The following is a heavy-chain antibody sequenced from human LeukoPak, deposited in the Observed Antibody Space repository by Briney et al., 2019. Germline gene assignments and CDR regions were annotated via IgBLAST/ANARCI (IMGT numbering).Heavy chain of an antibody. J-gene: IGHJ3*02. CDR1: GFTFSTYF. CDR2: IASDGSHT. Sequence: PGRSLRLSCAASGFTFSTYFMHWVRQAPGKGLEWVGDIASDGSHTIYVESVKGRFTISRHNSKNTLYLQMNSLRAEDTAVYFCARERQDTILHSGAFDIWGQGTMVTVSS. D-gene: IGHD2-21*01. V-gene: IGHV3-30-3*01. CDR3: ARERQDTILHSGAFDI.